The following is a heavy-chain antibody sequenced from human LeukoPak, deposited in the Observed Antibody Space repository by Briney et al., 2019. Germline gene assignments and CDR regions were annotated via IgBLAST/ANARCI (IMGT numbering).Heavy chain of an antibody. CDR1: GFTFSSYG. Sequence: GGSLRLSCAASGFTFSSYGMHWVRQAPGKGLEWVAVISYDGNKKDYADSVKGRFTISRDNSKNTLYLQMNSLKTEDTAVYFCASGGLIVAMTGGRFDYWGQGALVTVSS. J-gene: IGHJ4*02. D-gene: IGHD2-21*02. CDR2: ISYDGNKK. CDR3: ASGGLIVAMTGGRFDY. V-gene: IGHV3-30*19.